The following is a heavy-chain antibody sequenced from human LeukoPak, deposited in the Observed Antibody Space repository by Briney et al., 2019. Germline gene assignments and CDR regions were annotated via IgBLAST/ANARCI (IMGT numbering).Heavy chain of an antibody. V-gene: IGHV4-34*01. D-gene: IGHD2-15*01. J-gene: IGHJ4*02. CDR1: GGSFSGYY. CDR3: SRGRCSGGSCYPFPPSNPPPRYYFDY. Sequence: PSETLSLTCAVSGGSFSGYYWSWIRQPPGKGLEWIGEINHSGSTNYNPSLKSRVTISVDTSKNQFSLKLSSVTAPDTAVYYCSRGRCSGGSCYPFPPSNPPPRYYFDYSGQGTLVTVSS. CDR2: INHSGST.